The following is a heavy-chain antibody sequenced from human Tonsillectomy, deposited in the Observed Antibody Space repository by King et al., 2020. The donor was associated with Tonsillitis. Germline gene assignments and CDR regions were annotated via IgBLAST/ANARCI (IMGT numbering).Heavy chain of an antibody. CDR3: VRDRPVAAADY. CDR2: IDNTGGGRK. D-gene: IGHD6-25*01. J-gene: IGHJ4*02. V-gene: IGHV3-48*02. Sequence: VQLVESGGGLVQPGGSLRLSCVASGFTFSNFEMNWVRQAPGKGLEWVAFIDNTGGGRKFYADFVKGRFTISRDNARNSLYLQMDNLRDEDTAVYFCVRDRPVAAADYWGQGTLVTVSS. CDR1: GFTFSNFE.